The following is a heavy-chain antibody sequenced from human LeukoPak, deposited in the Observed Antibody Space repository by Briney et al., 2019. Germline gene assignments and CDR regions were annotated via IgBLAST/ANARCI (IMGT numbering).Heavy chain of an antibody. D-gene: IGHD6-13*01. J-gene: IGHJ4*02. CDR2: ITTTFYT. V-gene: IGHV3-21*01. Sequence: PGGSLRLSCAASGFTFSSYSFNWVRQVPGKGLEWVSSITTTFYTYYTDSVKGRFTISRDNAKNSLYLQMISLRAEDTAVYYCARVRANWYEDHWGQGTLVTVSS. CDR1: GFTFSSYS. CDR3: ARVRANWYEDH.